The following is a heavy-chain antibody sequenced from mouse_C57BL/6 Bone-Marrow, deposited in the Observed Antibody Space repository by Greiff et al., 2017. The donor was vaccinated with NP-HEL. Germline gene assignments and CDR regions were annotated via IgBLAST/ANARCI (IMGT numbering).Heavy chain of an antibody. CDR1: GYTFTSYW. Sequence: QVQLQQPGAELVMPGASVKLSCKASGYTFTSYWMHWVKQRPGQGLEWIGEIDPSDSYTNYNQKFKGKSTLTVDKSSSTAYMQLSSLTSEDSAVYYCARSGNHYFDYWGKGTTLTVSS. CDR2: IDPSDSYT. CDR3: ARSGNHYFDY. J-gene: IGHJ2*01. V-gene: IGHV1-69*01. D-gene: IGHD2-1*01.